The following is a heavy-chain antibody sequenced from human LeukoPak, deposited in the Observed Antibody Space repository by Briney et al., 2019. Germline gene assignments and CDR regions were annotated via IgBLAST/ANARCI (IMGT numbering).Heavy chain of an antibody. V-gene: IGHV4-59*08. CDR1: GGSFSGYY. CDR2: IYYSGST. CDR3: ARQTAGHDYYDSSGYYFDY. J-gene: IGHJ4*02. Sequence: SETLSPTCAVYGGSFSGYYWSWIRQPPGKGLEWIGYIYYSGSTNYNPSLKSRVTISVDTSKNQFSLKLSSVTAADTAVYYCARQTAGHDYYDSSGYYFDYWGQGTLVTVSS. D-gene: IGHD3-22*01.